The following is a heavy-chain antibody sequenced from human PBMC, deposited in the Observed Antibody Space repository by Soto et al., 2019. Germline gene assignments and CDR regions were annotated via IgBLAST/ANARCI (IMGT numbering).Heavy chain of an antibody. J-gene: IGHJ4*02. V-gene: IGHV3-23*01. CDR1: GFTFSTYA. Sequence: PGGSLRLSCAASGFTFSTYAMNWVRQARGRGLEWVSGISGSGDSTYYADSVKGRFTVSRDNCKNTLYLQMNSLRAEDTVVFYCAKYSSSAGSYDYWGQGTLVTVCS. CDR2: ISGSGDST. CDR3: AKYSSSAGSYDY. D-gene: IGHD6-13*01.